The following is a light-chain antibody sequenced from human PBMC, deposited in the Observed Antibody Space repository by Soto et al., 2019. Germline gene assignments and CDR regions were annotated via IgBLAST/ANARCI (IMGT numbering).Light chain of an antibody. J-gene: IGLJ2*01. CDR1: STDVGMYDY. Sequence: QSVLTQPRSVSGSPGQSVTISCTGTSTDVGMYDYVSWYQQHPGKAPKLMIYDVSKRPSGVPDRFSGSKSGNTASLTISGLQAEDEADYYCCSYAGYSVFFGGGTKLTVL. CDR2: DVS. V-gene: IGLV2-11*02. CDR3: CSYAGYSVF.